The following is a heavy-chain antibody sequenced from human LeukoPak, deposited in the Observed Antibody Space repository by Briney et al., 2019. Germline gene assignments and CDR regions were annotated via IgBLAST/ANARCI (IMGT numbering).Heavy chain of an antibody. CDR3: AGEDYFDSSGYASWRFDI. CDR2: IYNSGST. J-gene: IGHJ3*02. Sequence: PSETLSLTCTVSGYSISSGYFWGWIRQPPGKGLEWIGTIYNSGSTYYNASLESRVTISVDTSKNQFSLKLTSVTTADTAVYYCAGEDYFDSSGYASWRFDIWGQGTMVTVSS. V-gene: IGHV4-38-2*02. CDR1: GYSISSGYF. D-gene: IGHD3-22*01.